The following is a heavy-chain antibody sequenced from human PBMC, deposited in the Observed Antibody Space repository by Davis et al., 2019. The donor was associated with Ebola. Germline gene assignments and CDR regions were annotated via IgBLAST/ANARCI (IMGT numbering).Heavy chain of an antibody. CDR2: IYYSGST. J-gene: IGHJ5*02. V-gene: IGHV4-59*08. CDR1: GGSISSSY. Sequence: MPSETLSLTCTVSGGSISSSYWTWIRQPPGMGLEWLGYIYYSGSTNYNPSLKSRVTISVDTSKNQFSLKLSSVTAADTAMYYCARRGTSSWYAGWFDPWGQGTLVTVSS. CDR3: ARRGTSSWYAGWFDP. D-gene: IGHD6-13*01.